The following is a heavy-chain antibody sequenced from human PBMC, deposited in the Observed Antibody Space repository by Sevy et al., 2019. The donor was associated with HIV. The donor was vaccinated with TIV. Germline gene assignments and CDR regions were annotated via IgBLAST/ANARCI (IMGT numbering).Heavy chain of an antibody. CDR3: ASDGLPAPAKFDY. D-gene: IGHD6-13*01. V-gene: IGHV3-48*01. CDR2: ITSSSSII. J-gene: IGHJ4*02. Sequence: GESLKISCVASGFTFKTYNINWVRQAPGKGLEWVSYITSSSSIIYFADSVRDRFTITNDNANNSLYLQMNSLRPEATAMYFCASDGLPAPAKFDYWGQGTQVTVSS. CDR1: GFTFKTYN.